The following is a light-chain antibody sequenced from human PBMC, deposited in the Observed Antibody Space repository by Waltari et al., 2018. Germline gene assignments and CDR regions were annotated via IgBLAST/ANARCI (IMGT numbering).Light chain of an antibody. Sequence: QSVLTQPPSASGAPGQRVTTSCSGSSSNIGSNTVNWYQQLPGAAPKLLIYSNNQRPSGVPDRFSASVSGTSASLAISGLQFDDEADYYCGAWDYSLNGYVFGTGTKVSVL. V-gene: IGLV1-44*01. J-gene: IGLJ1*01. CDR1: SSNIGSNT. CDR3: GAWDYSLNGYV. CDR2: SNN.